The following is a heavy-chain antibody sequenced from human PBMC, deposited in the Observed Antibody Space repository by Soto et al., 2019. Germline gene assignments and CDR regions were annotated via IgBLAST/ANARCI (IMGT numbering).Heavy chain of an antibody. CDR3: AKGGRGIAAPSFY. J-gene: IGHJ4*02. CDR2: ISYDGSNK. Sequence: GGSLRLSCAASGFTFSSYGMHWVRQAPGKGLEWVAVISYDGSNKYYADSVKGRFTISRDNSKNTLYLQMNSLRAEDTAVYYCAKGGRGIAAPSFYWGQGTLVTVSS. V-gene: IGHV3-30*18. CDR1: GFTFSSYG. D-gene: IGHD6-13*01.